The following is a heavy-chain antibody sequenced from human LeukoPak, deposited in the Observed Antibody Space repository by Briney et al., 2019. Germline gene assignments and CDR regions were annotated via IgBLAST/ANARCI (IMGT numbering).Heavy chain of an antibody. Sequence: ASVKVSCEASEYTFTSYDINWVRQATGQGLEWMGWMNPDSGNTGYAQKFQGRVTMTRNTSINTAYMELSSLRSEDTAVYYCARERDDDPFDIWGQGTLVIVSS. CDR2: MNPDSGNT. D-gene: IGHD1-1*01. J-gene: IGHJ3*02. CDR1: EYTFTSYD. V-gene: IGHV1-8*01. CDR3: ARERDDDPFDI.